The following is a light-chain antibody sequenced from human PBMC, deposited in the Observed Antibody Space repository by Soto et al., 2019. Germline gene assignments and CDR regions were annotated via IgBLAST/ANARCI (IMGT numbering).Light chain of an antibody. Sequence: DIQMTQSPSFVSASVGDRVNITCRASQDIGTWLGWHRQKPGKPPKVLIYGASSLQSGVPSRFSGSGSGTDFDLTISGLQADDFANYDCQHAERFPLTFGGGTKVEIK. J-gene: IGKJ4*01. CDR1: QDIGTW. CDR3: QHAERFPLT. CDR2: GAS. V-gene: IGKV1-12*01.